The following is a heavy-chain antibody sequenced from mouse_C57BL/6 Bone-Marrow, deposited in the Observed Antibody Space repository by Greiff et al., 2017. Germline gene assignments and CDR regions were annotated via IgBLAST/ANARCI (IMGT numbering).Heavy chain of an antibody. CDR3: ARAGWLRPYWYFDV. CDR1: SYTFTSYW. D-gene: IGHD2-2*01. J-gene: IGHJ1*03. V-gene: IGHV1-61*01. Sequence: QVQLQQPGAELVRPGSSVKLSCKASSYTFTSYWMDWVKQRPGQGLEWIGNIYPSDSETHYNQKFKDKATLTVDKSSSTAYMQLSSLTSEDSAVYYCARAGWLRPYWYFDVWGTGTTVTVSS. CDR2: IYPSDSET.